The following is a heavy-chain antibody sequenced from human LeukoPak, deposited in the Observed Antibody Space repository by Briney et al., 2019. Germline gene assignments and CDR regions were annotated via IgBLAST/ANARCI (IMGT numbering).Heavy chain of an antibody. CDR1: GGSIISTTYY. V-gene: IGHV4-31*03. CDR2: IYYSGST. D-gene: IGHD2-21*02. J-gene: IGHJ4*02. CDR3: ARDHPGDGGDRASYLYFDY. Sequence: PSETLSLTCTVSGGSIISTTYYWGWIRQPPGKGLEWIGYIYYSGSTYYNPSLKSRVTISVDTSKNQFSLKLSSVTAADTAVYYCARDHPGDGGDRASYLYFDYWGQGTLVTVSS.